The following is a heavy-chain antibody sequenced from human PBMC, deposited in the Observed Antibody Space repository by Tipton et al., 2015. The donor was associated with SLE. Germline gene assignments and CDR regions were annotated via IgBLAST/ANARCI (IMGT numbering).Heavy chain of an antibody. V-gene: IGHV3-74*01. CDR1: GFNFRRNW. CDR3: ASLSAPSDY. J-gene: IGHJ4*02. CDR2: IDPNGSPT. Sequence: GSLRLSCAASGFNFRRNWMHWVRQPPGKGLVWVSEIDPNGSPTNYADSVKDRFTISRDNAKNTLFLEMNSLRVDDTAVYYCASLSAPSDYWGQGTLVTVSS.